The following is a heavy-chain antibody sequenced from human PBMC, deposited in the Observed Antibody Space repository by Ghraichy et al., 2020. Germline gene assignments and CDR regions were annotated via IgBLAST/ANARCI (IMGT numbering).Heavy chain of an antibody. D-gene: IGHD3-3*01. J-gene: IGHJ4*02. CDR1: GGSFSGYY. CDR3: ARLKDFWSARNHLALDY. CDR2: INHSGST. V-gene: IGHV4-34*01. Sequence: ESLNISCAVYGGSFSGYYWSWIRQPPGKGLEWIGEINHSGSTNYNPSLKSRVTISVDTSKNQFSLKLSSVTAADTAVYYCARLKDFWSARNHLALDYWGQGTLVTVSS.